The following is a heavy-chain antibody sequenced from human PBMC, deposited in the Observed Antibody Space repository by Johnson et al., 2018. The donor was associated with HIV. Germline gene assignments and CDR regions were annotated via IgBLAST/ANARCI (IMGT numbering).Heavy chain of an antibody. D-gene: IGHD6-19*01. J-gene: IGHJ3*01. CDR3: AKPQLLADDIFNF. CDR1: GFRFSSSW. Sequence: VQLVESGGGLVQPGGSLRLSCTASGFRFSSSWMHWVRQAPGKGLVWVSRINSDGGSTAYADSVKGRFTISRENTKDTLSLQMNSLRAGDTGVDYCAKPQLLADDIFNFWGQGTMVIVSS. V-gene: IGHV3-74*03. CDR2: INSDGGST.